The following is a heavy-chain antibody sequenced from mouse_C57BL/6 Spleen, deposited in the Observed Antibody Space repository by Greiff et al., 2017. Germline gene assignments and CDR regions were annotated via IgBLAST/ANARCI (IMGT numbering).Heavy chain of an antibody. Sequence: VQLQQSGAELARPGASVKMSCKASGYTFTSYTMHWVKQRPGQGLEWIGYINPSSGYTKYNQKFKDKATLTADKSSSTAYMQLSSLTSEDSAVYYCARSEGSSYDWFAYWGQGTLVTVSA. CDR2: INPSSGYT. CDR3: ARSEGSSYDWFAY. CDR1: GYTFTSYT. J-gene: IGHJ3*01. V-gene: IGHV1-4*01. D-gene: IGHD1-1*01.